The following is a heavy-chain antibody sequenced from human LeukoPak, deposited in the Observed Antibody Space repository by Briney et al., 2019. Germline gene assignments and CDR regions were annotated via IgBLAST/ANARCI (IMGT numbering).Heavy chain of an antibody. D-gene: IGHD3-3*01. CDR2: INWDGSGT. V-gene: IGHV3-43D*04. CDR1: GFTFDDYD. CDR3: ARSALGEWLFDY. J-gene: IGHJ4*02. Sequence: GGSLRLSCAASGFTFDDYDMHWVRQGPGKGLEWVSLINWDGSGTYYTDSVKGRFTISRDNSKNSLYLQMNSLRAEDTAVYYCARSALGEWLFDYWGQGTLVTVSS.